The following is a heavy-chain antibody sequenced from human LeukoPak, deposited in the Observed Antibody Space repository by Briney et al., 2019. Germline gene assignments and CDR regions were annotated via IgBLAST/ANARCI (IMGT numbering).Heavy chain of an antibody. CDR1: GGSISSYY. Sequence: SETPSLTCTVSGGSISSYYWSWIRQPPGKGLEWIGYIYYSGSTNYNPSLKSRVTISVDTSKNQFSLKLSSVTAADTAVYYCARQGYGDIYYYYGMDVWGQGTTVTVSS. V-gene: IGHV4-59*08. J-gene: IGHJ6*02. CDR3: ARQGYGDIYYYYGMDV. D-gene: IGHD4-17*01. CDR2: IYYSGST.